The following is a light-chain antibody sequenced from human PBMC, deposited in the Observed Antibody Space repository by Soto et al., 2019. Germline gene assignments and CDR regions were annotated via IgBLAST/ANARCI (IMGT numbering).Light chain of an antibody. Sequence: EIVLTQSPGTLSLSPGERATLSCRASQSVSSSYVAWYQQKPGQAPRLLIYGASSRATGIPDRFSGSGSGTEFTLTISRLEPGDFAVYYCQQYDASLYTFGQGTKLEIK. V-gene: IGKV3-20*01. CDR3: QQYDASLYT. CDR2: GAS. J-gene: IGKJ2*01. CDR1: QSVSSSY.